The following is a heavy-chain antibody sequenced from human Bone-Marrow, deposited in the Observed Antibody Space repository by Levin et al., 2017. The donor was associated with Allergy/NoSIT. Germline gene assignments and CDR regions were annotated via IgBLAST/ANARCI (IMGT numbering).Heavy chain of an antibody. CDR2: IDYSGIT. J-gene: IGHJ6*03. V-gene: IGHV4-61*01. CDR1: GTSVSSGSNY. Sequence: KASETLSLTCTVSGTSVSSGSNYWSWIRHSPGKGLEWIGCIDYSGITKYNPSLRSRVTISADTSKNQFSLTLNSVTAADTAMYYCARDFDYYYYMDVWGKGTTVTVSS. CDR3: ARDFDYYYYMDV.